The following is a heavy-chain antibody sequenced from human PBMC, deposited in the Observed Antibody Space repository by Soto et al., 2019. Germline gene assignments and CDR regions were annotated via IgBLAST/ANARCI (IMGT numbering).Heavy chain of an antibody. D-gene: IGHD6-6*01. CDR2: ITPIFGTA. CDR1: GGTFSSYA. Sequence: GASVKVSCKASGGTFSSYAISWVRQAPGQGLEWMGGITPIFGTANYAQKFQGRVTITADESTSTAYMELSSLRSEDTAVYYCARVNTRLVYYGMDVWGQGTTVTVSS. V-gene: IGHV1-69*13. CDR3: ARVNTRLVYYGMDV. J-gene: IGHJ6*02.